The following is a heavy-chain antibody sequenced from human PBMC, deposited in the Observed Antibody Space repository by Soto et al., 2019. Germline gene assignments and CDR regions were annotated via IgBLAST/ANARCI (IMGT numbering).Heavy chain of an antibody. CDR1: GFTFSSYG. J-gene: IGHJ4*02. V-gene: IGHV3-33*01. CDR3: AREGTYCSGGICYPHFDY. CDR2: IWYDGSNK. D-gene: IGHD2-15*01. Sequence: QVQLVESGGSVGQPGRSLRLSCAASGFTFSSYGMHWVRQAPGKGLEWVAVIWYDGSNKYYADSVKGRFTNSRDNSKNTLYLKMNSLRAEDTAVYYCAREGTYCSGGICYPHFDYWGQGTLVTVSS.